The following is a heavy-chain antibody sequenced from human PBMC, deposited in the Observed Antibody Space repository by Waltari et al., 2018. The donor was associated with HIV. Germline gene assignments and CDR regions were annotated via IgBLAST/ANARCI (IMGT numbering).Heavy chain of an antibody. J-gene: IGHJ4*02. D-gene: IGHD3-16*02. CDR3: DF. V-gene: IGHV4-34*01. CDR2: IYQTGST. CDR1: GESFSDSHREPYQSFNRYN. Sequence: QVEMQQWGTGLLKTSETLSLKCAVYGESFSDSHREPYQSFNRYNWNWFRQPPGKGLEWIGEIYQTGSTNSNPSLKSRLSMSIDTADTAVYYCARGVSPDHLWASYPDFWGQGTLVTVSS.